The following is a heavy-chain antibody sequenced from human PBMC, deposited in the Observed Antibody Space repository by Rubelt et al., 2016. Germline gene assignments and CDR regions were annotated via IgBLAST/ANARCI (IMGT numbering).Heavy chain of an antibody. CDR1: GGSISSSTYY. Sequence: QLHLQESGPGLVKPSETLSLTCTVSGGSISSSTYYWGWIRQPPGQGLEWIGSIYYSGSTYYNPSLKSRVPISVDTPKNQLSRKLSVVTAADTAGYYCARPRLYVYDRSDSFDYWGQGTLVTVSS. V-gene: IGHV4-39*01. CDR2: IYYSGST. D-gene: IGHD3-22*01. CDR3: ARPRLYVYDRSDSFDY. J-gene: IGHJ4*02.